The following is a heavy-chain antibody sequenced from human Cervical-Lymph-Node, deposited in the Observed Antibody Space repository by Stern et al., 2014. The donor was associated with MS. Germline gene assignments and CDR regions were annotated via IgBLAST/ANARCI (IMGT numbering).Heavy chain of an antibody. J-gene: IGHJ4*02. CDR3: ASAYSSSHYYFDY. V-gene: IGHV3-33*01. D-gene: IGHD6-13*01. CDR2: IWYDGSNP. Sequence: VQLEESGGGVVQPGRSLRLSCAASGFSFSRYAMHWIRQAPVKGLEWVALIWYDGSNPYYADSVTGRFTISRDNFKNTLYLQMNSLRAEDTAVYYCASAYSSSHYYFDYWGQGTLVTVSS. CDR1: GFSFSRYA.